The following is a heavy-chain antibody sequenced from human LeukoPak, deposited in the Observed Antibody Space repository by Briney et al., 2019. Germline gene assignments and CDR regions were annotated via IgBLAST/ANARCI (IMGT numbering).Heavy chain of an antibody. CDR1: GGSFSGYY. Sequence: PSETLSLTCAVYGGSFSGYYWSWIRQPPGKGLEWIGEINHSGSTNYNPSLKSRVPISVDTSKNQFSLKLSSVTAADTAVYYCARDRGGGYEGFEYWGQGALVTVSS. V-gene: IGHV4-34*01. J-gene: IGHJ4*02. CDR3: ARDRGGGYEGFEY. CDR2: INHSGST. D-gene: IGHD2-15*01.